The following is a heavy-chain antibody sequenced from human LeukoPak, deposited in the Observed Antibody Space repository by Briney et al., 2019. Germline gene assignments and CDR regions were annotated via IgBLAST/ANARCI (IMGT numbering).Heavy chain of an antibody. Sequence: GGSLRLSCAASGFTFSSYWMSWVRQAPGKGLGWVANIKQDGSEKYYVDSVKGRFTISRDNAKNSVYLQMNSLRAEDTAVYYCATSYESSGYYWAGWFDPWGQGTLVTVSS. CDR1: GFTFSSYW. V-gene: IGHV3-7*03. D-gene: IGHD3-22*01. J-gene: IGHJ5*02. CDR3: ATSYESSGYYWAGWFDP. CDR2: IKQDGSEK.